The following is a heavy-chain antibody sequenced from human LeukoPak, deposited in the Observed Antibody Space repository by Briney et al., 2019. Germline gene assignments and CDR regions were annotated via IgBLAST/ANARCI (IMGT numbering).Heavy chain of an antibody. CDR2: ISGSGGRT. J-gene: IGHJ3*02. V-gene: IGHV3-23*01. D-gene: IGHD6-19*01. CDR3: ASEVAVAGNAFDI. CDR1: GFTFSSYA. Sequence: GGSLRLSCAASGFTFSSYAMSWVRQAPGKGLEWVSDISGSGGRTYYADSVKGRFTISRDNSKNTLYLQMNSLRAEDTAVYYCASEVAVAGNAFDIWGQGTMVTVSS.